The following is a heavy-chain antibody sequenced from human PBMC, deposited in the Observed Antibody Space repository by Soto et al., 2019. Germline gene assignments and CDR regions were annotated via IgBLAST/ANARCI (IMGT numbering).Heavy chain of an antibody. J-gene: IGHJ4*01. V-gene: IGHV3-48*03. CDR1: GFTFSSYE. D-gene: IGHD3-9*01. Sequence: LRLSCAASGFTFSSYEMNGVRQAPGKGRECVSYISNSGSTIYYADSVKGRFTISRDNAKNSLYLQMNSLRAEDTALYYYARSGLPLPYSSSHWLALGGHGTLVPLP. CDR2: ISNSGSTI. CDR3: ARSGLPLPYSSSHWLAL.